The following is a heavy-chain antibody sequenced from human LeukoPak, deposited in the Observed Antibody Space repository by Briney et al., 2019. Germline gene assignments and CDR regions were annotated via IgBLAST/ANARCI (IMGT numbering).Heavy chain of an antibody. CDR2: IRNDGTIK. V-gene: IGHV3-30*02. D-gene: IGHD6-13*01. J-gene: IGHJ4*02. Sequence: GGSLRLSCIGSTFTFSDYGMHWVRQAPGKGLEWVAFIRNDGTIKYYADSVKGRFTISRDNSKNTLYLQMNSLRAEDTAVYYCAKTGSSSWGYFDYWGQGTLVTVSS. CDR3: AKTGSSSWGYFDY. CDR1: TFTFSDYG.